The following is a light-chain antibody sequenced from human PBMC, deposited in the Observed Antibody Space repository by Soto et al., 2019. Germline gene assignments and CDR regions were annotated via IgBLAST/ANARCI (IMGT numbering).Light chain of an antibody. V-gene: IGKV3-15*01. CDR3: QQYYDWPLT. Sequence: EAVMTQSPATLSLSPGERATLSCRASQNVSGDLAWYQQKPGQAPRLLIYGASTRATGIPYRFSGSGSATEFTLTISGLQSEDFAIFYCQQYYDWPLTFGGGTKVEIK. J-gene: IGKJ4*01. CDR2: GAS. CDR1: QNVSGD.